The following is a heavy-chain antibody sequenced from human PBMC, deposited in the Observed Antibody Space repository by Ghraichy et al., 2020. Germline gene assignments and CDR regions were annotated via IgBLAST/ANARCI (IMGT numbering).Heavy chain of an antibody. Sequence: SETLSLTCAVYGGSFSGYYWSWIRQPPGKGLEWIGEINHSGSTNYNPSLKSRVTISVDTSKNQFSLKLSSVTAADTAVYYCARAKYSSSILDYWGQGTLVTVSS. CDR1: GGSFSGYY. CDR3: ARAKYSSSILDY. V-gene: IGHV4-34*01. CDR2: INHSGST. J-gene: IGHJ4*02. D-gene: IGHD6-6*01.